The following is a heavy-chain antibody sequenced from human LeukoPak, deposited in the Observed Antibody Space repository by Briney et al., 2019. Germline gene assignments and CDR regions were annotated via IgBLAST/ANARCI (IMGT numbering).Heavy chain of an antibody. J-gene: IGHJ4*02. CDR2: VHLDGRT. V-gene: IGHV4-4*02. Sequence: SGTLSLTCGVSGGSVINTNWWTWVRQPPGKGLEWIGEVHLDGRTNYNPSLESRLTMSVDVSENQVSLKLTSVTAADTAVYYCARRVAVTGIYCFDLWGQGTPVTVSS. CDR3: ARRVAVTGIYCFDL. D-gene: IGHD6-19*01. CDR1: GGSVINTNW.